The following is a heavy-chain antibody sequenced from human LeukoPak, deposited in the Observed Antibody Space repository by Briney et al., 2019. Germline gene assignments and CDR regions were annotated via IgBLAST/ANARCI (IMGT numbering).Heavy chain of an antibody. CDR3: TTAYSNYYFDY. V-gene: IGHV3-15*01. Sequence: PGGSLRLSCAASGFTFSNAWMSWVRQAPGKGLEWVGRIKSKTDGGTTDYAAPVKGRFTISRGDSKNTLYLQMNSLKTEDTAVYYCTTAYSNYYFDYWGQGTLVTVSS. D-gene: IGHD4-11*01. CDR2: IKSKTDGGTT. CDR1: GFTFSNAW. J-gene: IGHJ4*02.